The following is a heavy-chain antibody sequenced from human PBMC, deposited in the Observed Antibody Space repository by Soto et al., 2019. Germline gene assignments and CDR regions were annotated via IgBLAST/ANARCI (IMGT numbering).Heavy chain of an antibody. CDR1: GGSISSSNW. Sequence: QVQLQESGPGLVKSSGTLSLTCAVSGGSISSSNWWNWVRQPPGKGLEWIGEIHHSGSTNYNPSLKSRVTRSVDKSKNQFSLKLNSVTAADTAVYYCARGGGGRVRWCDPWGQGTLVTVSS. CDR3: ARGGGGRVRWCDP. J-gene: IGHJ5*02. V-gene: IGHV4-4*02. D-gene: IGHD3-10*01. CDR2: IHHSGST.